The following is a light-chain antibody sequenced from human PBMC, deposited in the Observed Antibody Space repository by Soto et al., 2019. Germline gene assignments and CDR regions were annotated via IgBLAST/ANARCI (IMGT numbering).Light chain of an antibody. V-gene: IGKV1-5*03. Sequence: DIHRTQSPSTLSASVGYIVTITFRASQIVTTWLSWYKQKPGKAHKLLIYKESNLESGLPSRLTGSGSGTEFTLTISSLQSDDFATYYCQQYSTYPITFGQGTRLEIK. CDR2: KES. CDR3: QQYSTYPIT. J-gene: IGKJ5*01. CDR1: QIVTTW.